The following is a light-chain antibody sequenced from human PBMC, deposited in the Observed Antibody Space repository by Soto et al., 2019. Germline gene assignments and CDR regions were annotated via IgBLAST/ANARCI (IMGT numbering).Light chain of an antibody. V-gene: IGLV2-14*01. CDR3: NSYTTSSTVI. CDR1: SSDVGAYNY. CDR2: EVN. Sequence: QSVLTQPASVSGSPGQSIAISCTGTSSDVGAYNYVSWYQQHPGKAPKLMIYEVNKRPSGVSYRFSGSKSGNTASLTISGLQAEDEADYYCNSYTTSSTVIFGGGTEVTVL. J-gene: IGLJ2*01.